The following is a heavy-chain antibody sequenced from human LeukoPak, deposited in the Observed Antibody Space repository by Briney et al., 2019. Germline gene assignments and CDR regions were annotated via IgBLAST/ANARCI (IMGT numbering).Heavy chain of an antibody. CDR1: GFTFSSYG. CDR3: ARGAHYYDSSGPDY. CDR2: IWYDGSNK. J-gene: IGHJ4*02. V-gene: IGHV3-33*01. D-gene: IGHD3-22*01. Sequence: GGSLRLSCSASGFTFSSYGMHWVRQAPGKGLEWVAVIWYDGSNKYYADSVKGRFTISRDNSKNTLYLRMNSLRAEDTAVYYCARGAHYYDSSGPDYWGQGTLVTVSS.